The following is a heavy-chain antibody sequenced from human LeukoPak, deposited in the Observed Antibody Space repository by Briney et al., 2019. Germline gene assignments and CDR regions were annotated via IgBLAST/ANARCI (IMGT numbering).Heavy chain of an antibody. J-gene: IGHJ4*02. CDR1: GFTFSSHA. CDR3: AKDRLVLDSGDADDY. V-gene: IGHV3-23*01. D-gene: IGHD3-10*01. CDR2: ISGSGGST. Sequence: PGGSLRLSCAASGFTFSSHAMSWVRQAPGKGLEWVSAISGSGGSTYYADSVKGRFTISRDNSKNTLYLQMNSLRAEDTAVYYCAKDRLVLDSGDADDYWGQGTLVTVSS.